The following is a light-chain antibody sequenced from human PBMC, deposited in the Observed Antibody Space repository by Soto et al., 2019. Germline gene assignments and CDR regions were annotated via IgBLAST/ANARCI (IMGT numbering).Light chain of an antibody. Sequence: DIQMTQSPSSLSASVGYRVTITCRASQGISNYLAWYQQKPGKVPKLLIYAASTLQSGVPSRFSGSGSGTDFTLTISSLQPEDVATYYCQKYNSAPQITFGQGTDWRL. CDR1: QGISNY. J-gene: IGKJ5*01. CDR3: QKYNSAPQIT. CDR2: AAS. V-gene: IGKV1-27*01.